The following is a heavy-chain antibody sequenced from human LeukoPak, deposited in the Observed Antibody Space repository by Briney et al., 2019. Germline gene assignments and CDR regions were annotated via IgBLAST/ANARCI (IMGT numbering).Heavy chain of an antibody. CDR3: AKSIYGSGTYIGVDY. J-gene: IGHJ4*02. V-gene: IGHV3-30*18. D-gene: IGHD3-10*01. CDR1: GFTFSSYE. Sequence: GGSLRLSCAASGFTFSSYEMNWVRQAPGKGLEWVATISYDGSHKLYADSVKGRFTISRDYSENTLHLQMNSLRPEDTAVYYCAKSIYGSGTYIGVDYWGQGTLVTVSS. CDR2: ISYDGSHK.